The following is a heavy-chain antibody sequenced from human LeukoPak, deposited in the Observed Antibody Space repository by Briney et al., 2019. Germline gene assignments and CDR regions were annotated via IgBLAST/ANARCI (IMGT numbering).Heavy chain of an antibody. CDR2: IIPIFGTA. D-gene: IGHD3-22*01. V-gene: IGHV1-69*06. Sequence: SVKVSCKASGGTFSSYAISWVRQAPGQGLEWMGGIIPIFGTANYAQKFQGRVTITADKSTSTAYMELSSLRSEDTAVYYCASGPPYYDSSGYYSGYFDYWGQGTLVTVSS. CDR3: ASGPPYYDSSGYYSGYFDY. J-gene: IGHJ4*02. CDR1: GGTFSSYA.